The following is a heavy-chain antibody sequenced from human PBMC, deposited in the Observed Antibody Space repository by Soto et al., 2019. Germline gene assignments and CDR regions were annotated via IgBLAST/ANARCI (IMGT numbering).Heavy chain of an antibody. D-gene: IGHD2-15*01. Sequence: DVQLVESGGGLVQPGGSLRLSCSASGFTFSSYSMNWVSQAPGKGLEWLSYINFSSDVIYYADSVKGRFTISRDNAENSLFLQMSSLRDEDTGVYYCVRVAGGSFVWGQGTLVTVSS. V-gene: IGHV3-48*02. CDR1: GFTFSSYS. CDR2: INFSSDVI. J-gene: IGHJ4*02. CDR3: VRVAGGSFV.